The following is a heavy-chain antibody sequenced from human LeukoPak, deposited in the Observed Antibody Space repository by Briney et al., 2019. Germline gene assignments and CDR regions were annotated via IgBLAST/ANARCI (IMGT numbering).Heavy chain of an antibody. V-gene: IGHV4-39*07. CDR1: GGSISSSSYY. Sequence: SETLSLTCTVSGGSISSSSYYWGWIRQPPGKGLEWIGSIYYSGSTNYNPSLKSRVTISVDTSKNQFSLKLSSVTAADTAVYYCARGWFWAYGSGSAGCDYYYYGMDVWGQGTTVTVSS. CDR2: IYYSGST. J-gene: IGHJ6*02. D-gene: IGHD3-10*01. CDR3: ARGWFWAYGSGSAGCDYYYYGMDV.